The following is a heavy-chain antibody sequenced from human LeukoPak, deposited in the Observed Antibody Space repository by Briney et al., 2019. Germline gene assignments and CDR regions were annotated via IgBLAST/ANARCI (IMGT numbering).Heavy chain of an antibody. CDR1: GFTFDYYG. CDR2: INWNGGST. D-gene: IGHD2-15*01. Sequence: GGSLRLSCAASGFTFDYYGMSWVRQAPGKGLEWVSGINWNGGSTGYADSVKGRFTISRDNAKNSLYLQMNSLRAEDTALYYCARGDGYCSGGSCSYFDYWGQGTLVTVSS. V-gene: IGHV3-20*04. CDR3: ARGDGYCSGGSCSYFDY. J-gene: IGHJ4*02.